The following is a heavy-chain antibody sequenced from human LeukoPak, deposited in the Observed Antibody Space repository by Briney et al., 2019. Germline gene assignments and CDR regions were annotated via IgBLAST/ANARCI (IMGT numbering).Heavy chain of an antibody. D-gene: IGHD5-12*01. J-gene: IGHJ4*02. V-gene: IGHV3-23*01. Sequence: GGSLRLSCAASEFTFSSYDMSWVRQAPGKGLEWVSGITGSGATSYYADSVKGRFTISRDNSKNTLYLQMNSLRAEDMAVYYCAKDLRGYVNGLFDYWGQGTLVTVSS. CDR1: EFTFSSYD. CDR2: ITGSGATS. CDR3: AKDLRGYVNGLFDY.